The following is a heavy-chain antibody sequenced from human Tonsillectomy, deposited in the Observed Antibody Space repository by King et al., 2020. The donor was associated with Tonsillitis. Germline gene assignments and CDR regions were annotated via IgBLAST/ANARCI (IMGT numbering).Heavy chain of an antibody. CDR1: GFTFSTYA. D-gene: IGHD3-22*01. CDR3: AKARGYYDLSNYRDPFDY. CDR2: MSYDGSNK. J-gene: IGHJ4*02. V-gene: IGHV3-30*18. Sequence: QLVQSGGGVVQPGRSLRLSCAASGFTFSTYAMHWVRQAPGKGLEWVALMSYDGSNKYYADSVKGRFTISRDNSKNTLYLQMNSLRAEDTAVYYCAKARGYYDLSNYRDPFDYWGQGTLVTVSS.